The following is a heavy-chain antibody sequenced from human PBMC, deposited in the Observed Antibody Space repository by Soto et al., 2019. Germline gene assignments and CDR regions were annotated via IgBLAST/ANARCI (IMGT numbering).Heavy chain of an antibody. Sequence: GGSLRLSCAASGFTFSDYYMSWIRQAPGKGLEWVSYISSSGSTIYYADSVKGRFTISRDNAKNSLYLQMNSLRAEDTAVYYCASREPSGWSLFDYWGQGTLVTVSS. CDR2: ISSSGSTI. CDR3: ASREPSGWSLFDY. CDR1: GFTFSDYY. D-gene: IGHD6-19*01. J-gene: IGHJ4*02. V-gene: IGHV3-11*01.